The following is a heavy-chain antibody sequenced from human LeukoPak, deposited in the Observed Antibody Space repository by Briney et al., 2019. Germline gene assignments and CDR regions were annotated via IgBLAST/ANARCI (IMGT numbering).Heavy chain of an antibody. CDR2: MSNSGHA. CDR1: GGSVSSGNYY. CDR3: ARVSAAGTGPDS. V-gene: IGHV4-61*01. J-gene: IGHJ4*02. D-gene: IGHD6-13*01. Sequence: SETLSLTCTVSGGSVSSGNYYWGWIRQPPGKGLDWIGFMSNSGHAESYTTLKSGVTISVDTSKNQFSLKLNSVTAADTAVYYCARVSAAGTGPDSWGQGTLVTVSS.